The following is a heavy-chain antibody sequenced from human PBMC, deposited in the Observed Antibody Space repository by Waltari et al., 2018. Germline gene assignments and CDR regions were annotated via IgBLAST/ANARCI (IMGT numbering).Heavy chain of an antibody. V-gene: IGHV3-74*01. Sequence: EVQLVESGGGLVQPGGSLRLSCAASGFPFSNYWMHWFRQVPGKGLVWVSRISGDGRITHYADSVKGRFTISRDNAENTLYLQMNSLTVEDTAVYYCARNYRDYWGQGTLVTVSS. CDR2: ISGDGRIT. CDR3: ARNYRDY. J-gene: IGHJ4*02. CDR1: GFPFSNYW. D-gene: IGHD3-16*02.